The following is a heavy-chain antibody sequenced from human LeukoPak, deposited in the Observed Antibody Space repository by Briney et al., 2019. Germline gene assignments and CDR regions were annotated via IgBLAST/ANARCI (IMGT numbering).Heavy chain of an antibody. CDR2: ISGSGGST. V-gene: IGHV3-23*01. Sequence: GGSLRLSCAAPGFTFSHYAMSWVRQAPGKGLEWVSAISGSGGSTYYADSVKGRFTISRDNSKNTLYLQMNGLRAEDTAVYYCAKVRKATENDYWGQGTLVTVSS. CDR1: GFTFSHYA. CDR3: AKVRKATENDY. D-gene: IGHD5-12*01. J-gene: IGHJ4*02.